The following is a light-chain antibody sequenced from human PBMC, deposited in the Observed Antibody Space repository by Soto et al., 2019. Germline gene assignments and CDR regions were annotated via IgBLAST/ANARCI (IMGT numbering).Light chain of an antibody. J-gene: IGKJ4*01. V-gene: IGKV1-5*03. CDR3: QQYNTYPLT. CDR1: QSISTW. CDR2: KAS. Sequence: DIPMTQSPSTLSASVGDRVTITCRASQSISTWLAWYQQKPGKAPKLLIYKASSLEGGVPSRFSGSGSGTEFNITISRLQPDDFATYYCQQYNTYPLTFGGGTTVDTK.